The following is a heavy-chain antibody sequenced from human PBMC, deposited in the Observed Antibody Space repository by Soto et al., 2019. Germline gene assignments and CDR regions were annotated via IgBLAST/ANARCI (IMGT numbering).Heavy chain of an antibody. CDR3: ERRDTSGFLRYSDL. CDR1: GGTLNTFIYYP. D-gene: IGHD3-3*01. Sequence: ASVKVSCKASGGTLNTFIYYPVNWVRQAPGQGLEWMGGIVPNIGTANYGQKFQGRVTITADKSTGTVYMELSNLTSEDTALYFCERRDTSGFLRYSDLRGQGTLVTVSS. CDR2: IVPNIGTA. J-gene: IGHJ1*01. V-gene: IGHV1-69*06.